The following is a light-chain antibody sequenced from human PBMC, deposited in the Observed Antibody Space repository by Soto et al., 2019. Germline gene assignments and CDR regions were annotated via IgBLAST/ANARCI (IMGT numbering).Light chain of an antibody. J-gene: IGLJ3*02. CDR3: SSYTSSSTLV. CDR2: SNY. Sequence: QSVLTQPPSASGTPGQRVTISCSGSSSNIGSNTINWYQQLPGTAPKLLIYSNYQRPSGVPDRFSGSKSGTSASLAISGLQSEDEANYYCSSYTSSSTLVFGGGTKLTVL. CDR1: SSNIGSNT. V-gene: IGLV1-44*01.